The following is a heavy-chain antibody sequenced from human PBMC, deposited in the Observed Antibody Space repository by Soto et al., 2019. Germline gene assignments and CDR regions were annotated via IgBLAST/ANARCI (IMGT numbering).Heavy chain of an antibody. CDR3: ARIHYGKDAIDV. Sequence: QVQLVESGGGLVKTGGSLRLSCGASGFNFKDYYMTWIRQAPGKGLEWTSYISGGGNIMYYADSVKGRFTISRDNVKTSLYLQMDSLRAEDTAIYYCARIHYGKDAIDVWGQGTMVTVSS. V-gene: IGHV3-11*01. J-gene: IGHJ3*01. D-gene: IGHD4-17*01. CDR2: ISGGGNIM. CDR1: GFNFKDYY.